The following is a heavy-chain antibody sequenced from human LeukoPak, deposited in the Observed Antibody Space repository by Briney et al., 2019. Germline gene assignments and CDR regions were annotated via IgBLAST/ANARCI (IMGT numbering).Heavy chain of an antibody. CDR2: ISGSGGST. J-gene: IGHJ4*02. CDR3: AKGLGKATVTPLGY. Sequence: GGSLRLSCAASGFTFSSYAMSWVRQAPGKGLEWVSAISGSGGSTYYADSVKGRFTISRDNSKNTLYLQMNSLRAEDTAVYYCAKGLGKATVTPLGYWGQGTLVTVSS. CDR1: GFTFSSYA. V-gene: IGHV3-23*01. D-gene: IGHD4-11*01.